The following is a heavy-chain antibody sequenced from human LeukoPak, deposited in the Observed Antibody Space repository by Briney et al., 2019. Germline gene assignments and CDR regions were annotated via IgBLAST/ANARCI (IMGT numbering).Heavy chain of an antibody. CDR3: ARDGEYYGSGNWFDP. CDR1: GFTFSSYS. CDR2: IMQDGSKK. V-gene: IGHV3-7*01. Sequence: PGGSLRLSCAASGFTFSSYSMTWVRQAPGKGLEWVANIMQDGSKKYYVDSVKGRFSISRDNAKNSLFPHMNSLRAEDTAVYYCARDGEYYGSGNWFDPWGQGTLVTVSS. D-gene: IGHD3-10*01. J-gene: IGHJ5*02.